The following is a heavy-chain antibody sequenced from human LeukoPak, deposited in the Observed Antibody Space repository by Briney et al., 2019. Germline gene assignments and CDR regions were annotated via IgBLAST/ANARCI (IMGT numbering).Heavy chain of an antibody. CDR3: ASQSTPVLPFAT. J-gene: IGHJ3*02. CDR2: IYSAGTT. V-gene: IGHV3-66*04. CDR1: GFTVSSNY. Sequence: PGGSLRLSCAASGFTVSSNYISWVRQAPGKGLEWVSVIYSAGTTYYADSVKGRFTISRDNSKNTLYLQMNSLRVEDTAVYYCASQSTPVLPFATWGQGTMVTVSS.